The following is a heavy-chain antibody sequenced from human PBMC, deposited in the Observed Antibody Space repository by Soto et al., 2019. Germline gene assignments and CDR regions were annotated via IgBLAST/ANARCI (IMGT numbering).Heavy chain of an antibody. CDR2: IIPILGSA. J-gene: IGHJ3*01. CDR3: ASRERVDAFDV. Sequence: QVQLVQSGAEVKRPGSSVKVSCKASGGTIISHAISWVRQAPGQGLEWMGGIIPILGSANYAQKFQDRLTIIADASTRTTYMELSSLRSDHAAVYYCASRERVDAFDVWGQGTLVTVSS. CDR1: GGTIISHA. D-gene: IGHD1-26*01. V-gene: IGHV1-69*01.